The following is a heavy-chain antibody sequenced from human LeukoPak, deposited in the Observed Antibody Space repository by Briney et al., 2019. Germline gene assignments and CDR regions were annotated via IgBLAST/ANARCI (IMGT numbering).Heavy chain of an antibody. D-gene: IGHD5-12*01. CDR3: ARSGLDSRYYFGMDV. V-gene: IGHV4-59*01. CDR2: IYYSGST. CDR1: GGSISSYY. J-gene: IGHJ6*02. Sequence: PSETLSLTCTVSGGSISSYYWSWIRQPPGGELEWIGYIYYSGSTNYNPSLKRRVTISLGTSKSQFSLKLRSVTAADTAVYYCARSGLDSRYYFGMDVWGQGTTVTVSS.